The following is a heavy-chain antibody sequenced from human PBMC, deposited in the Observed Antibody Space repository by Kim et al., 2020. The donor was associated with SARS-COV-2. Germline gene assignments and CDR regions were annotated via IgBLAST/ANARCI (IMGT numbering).Heavy chain of an antibody. D-gene: IGHD6-19*01. J-gene: IGHJ6*02. CDR1: GGTFSSYA. CDR2: IIPIFGAA. V-gene: IGHV1-69*13. Sequence: SVKVSCKASGGTFSSYAISWVRQAPGQGLEWMGGIIPIFGAANYAQKFQGRVTITADESTSTAYMELSSLRSEDTAVYYCARGAAVAGYYGMDVWGQGTTVTVSS. CDR3: ARGAAVAGYYGMDV.